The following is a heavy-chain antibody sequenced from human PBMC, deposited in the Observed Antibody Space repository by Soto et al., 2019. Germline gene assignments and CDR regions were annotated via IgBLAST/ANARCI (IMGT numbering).Heavy chain of an antibody. CDR3: AKAYCSGGTCTGFDY. Sequence: EVQLLESGGGLVQPGGSLRLSCAASGFTFSNYAMSWVRQAPGEGLEWVSSISSSGGGTSYADSVRGRFTISRDNSKNTLYLQMDSLRAEDIAIYYCAKAYCSGGTCTGFDYWGQGTLVTVSS. D-gene: IGHD2-15*01. CDR2: ISSSGGGT. J-gene: IGHJ4*02. CDR1: GFTFSNYA. V-gene: IGHV3-23*01.